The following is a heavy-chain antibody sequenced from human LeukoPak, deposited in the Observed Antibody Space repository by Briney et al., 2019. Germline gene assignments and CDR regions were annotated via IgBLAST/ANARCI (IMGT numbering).Heavy chain of an antibody. J-gene: IGHJ4*02. CDR3: ARSPIDY. V-gene: IGHV3-21*05. CDR1: GFTFSTYG. CDR2: ISSSSSYT. Sequence: PGRSLRLSCAASGFTFSTYGMHWVRQAPGKGLEWVSYISSSSSYTNYADSVKGRFTISRDNAKNSLYQQMNSLRAEDTAVYYCARSPIDYWGQGTLVTVSS.